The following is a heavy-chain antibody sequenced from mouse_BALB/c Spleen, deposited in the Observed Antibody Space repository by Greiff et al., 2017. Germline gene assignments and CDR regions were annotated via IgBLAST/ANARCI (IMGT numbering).Heavy chain of an antibody. D-gene: IGHD2-4*01. J-gene: IGHJ2*01. CDR3: TRSYDYDAGVDY. CDR1: GYTFTSYW. Sequence: QVQLQQPGAELVRPGASVKLSCKASGYTFTSYWINWVKQRPGQGLEWIGNIYPSDSYTNYNQKFKDKATLTVDKSSSTAYMQLSSPTSEDSAVYYCTRSYDYDAGVDYWGQGTTLTVSS. CDR2: IYPSDSYT. V-gene: IGHV1-69*02.